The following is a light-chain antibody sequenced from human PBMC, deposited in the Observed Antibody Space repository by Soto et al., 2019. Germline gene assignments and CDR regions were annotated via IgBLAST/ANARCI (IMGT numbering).Light chain of an antibody. Sequence: DIQMTQSPSSLSASVGDRVTITCRASQNISDSLNWYQHKPGQAPKLLIYAASSLQSGVPSRFSGSVSETDFTLTISSLQPEDFASYFCQRRCTFGQGTKL. CDR1: QNISDS. J-gene: IGKJ2*01. CDR2: AAS. CDR3: QRRCT. V-gene: IGKV1-39*01.